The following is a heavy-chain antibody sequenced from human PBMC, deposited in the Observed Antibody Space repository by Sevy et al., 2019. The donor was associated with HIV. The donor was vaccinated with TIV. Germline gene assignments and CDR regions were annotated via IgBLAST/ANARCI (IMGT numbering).Heavy chain of an antibody. J-gene: IGHJ5*02. CDR1: DGSFSGYY. Sequence: SETLSLTCAVHDGSFSGYYWNWIRQLPGKGLEWIGEINESGITYYNPSLKSRLTISVDTSKKQFSLKLNSVTAVDSAVYFCARSPPVVVVPGAPSWFDPWGQGTLVTVSS. D-gene: IGHD2-2*01. CDR2: INESGIT. V-gene: IGHV4-34*01. CDR3: ARSPPVVVVPGAPSWFDP.